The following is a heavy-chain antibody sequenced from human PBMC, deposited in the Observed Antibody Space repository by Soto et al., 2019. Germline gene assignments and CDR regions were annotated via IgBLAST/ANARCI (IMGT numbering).Heavy chain of an antibody. J-gene: IGHJ3*02. V-gene: IGHV4-28*01. CDR2: IYYSGST. CDR1: GYSISSYNW. Sequence: TSETLSLTGAVSGYSISSYNWWGWIRQPPGKGLEWIGYIYYSGSTYYNPSLKSRVTMSVDTSKNQFSLKLSSVTAVDTAVYYCARTSRDGYNFAFHIWGQGTMVTVSS. CDR3: ARTSRDGYNFAFHI. D-gene: IGHD5-12*01.